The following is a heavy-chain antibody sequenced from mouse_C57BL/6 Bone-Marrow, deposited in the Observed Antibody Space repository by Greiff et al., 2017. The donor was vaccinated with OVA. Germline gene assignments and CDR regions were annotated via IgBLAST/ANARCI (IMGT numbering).Heavy chain of an antibody. Sequence: EVMLVESGGGLVQPGGSLSLSCAASGFTFTDYYMSWVRQPPGKALEWLGFIRNKANGYTTEYSASVKGRFTISRDNSQSILYLQMNALRAEDSATYYCARSLSAYYKDYWGQGTTLTVSS. CDR3: ARSLSAYYKDY. CDR1: GFTFTDYY. V-gene: IGHV7-3*01. D-gene: IGHD2-12*01. J-gene: IGHJ2*01. CDR2: IRNKANGYTT.